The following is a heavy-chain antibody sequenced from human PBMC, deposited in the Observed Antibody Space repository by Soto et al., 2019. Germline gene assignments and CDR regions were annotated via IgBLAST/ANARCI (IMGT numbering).Heavy chain of an antibody. D-gene: IGHD4-17*01. J-gene: IGHJ3*02. CDR1: GFTFSDYY. Sequence: LRLSCAASGFTFSDYYMSWIRQAPGKGLEWVSCISSSSSYTNYADSVKGRFTISRDNAKNSLYLQMNSLRAEDTAVYYCARGGATVTSDAFDIWGQGTMVTVSS. CDR3: ARGGATVTSDAFDI. V-gene: IGHV3-11*06. CDR2: ISSSSSYT.